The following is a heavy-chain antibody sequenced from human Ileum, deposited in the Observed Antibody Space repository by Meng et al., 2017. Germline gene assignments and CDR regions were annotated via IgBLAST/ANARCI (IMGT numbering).Heavy chain of an antibody. D-gene: IGHD2-21*01. J-gene: IGHJ4*02. V-gene: IGHV3-72*01. CDR1: GFTLSDHY. CDR2: SRNKTQSYSI. Sequence: GGSLRLSCTVSGFTLSDHYMDWVRQAPGKGLEWVGRSRNKTQSYSIEYTASVKGRFIISRYDSQQLMYLQMNSLQTDDTAMYYCTRGFCGGGTCYSGSTWCQESLVTVSS. CDR3: TRGFCGGGTCYSGST.